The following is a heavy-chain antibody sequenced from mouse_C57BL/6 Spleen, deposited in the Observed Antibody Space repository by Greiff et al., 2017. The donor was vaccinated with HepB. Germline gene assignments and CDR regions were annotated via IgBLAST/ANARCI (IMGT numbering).Heavy chain of an antibody. V-gene: IGHV5-17*01. CDR3: ARERGYDYDWGFDY. CDR1: GFTFSDYG. CDR2: ISSGSSTI. Sequence: EVMLVESGGGLVKPGGSLKLSCAASGFTFSDYGMHWVRQAPEKGLEWVAYISSGSSTIYYADTVKGRFTISRDNAKNTLFLQMTSRRSEDTAMYYCARERGYDYDWGFDYWGQGTTLTVSS. D-gene: IGHD2-4*01. J-gene: IGHJ2*01.